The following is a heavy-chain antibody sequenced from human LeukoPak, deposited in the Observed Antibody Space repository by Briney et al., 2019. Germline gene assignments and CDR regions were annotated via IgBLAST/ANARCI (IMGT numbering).Heavy chain of an antibody. V-gene: IGHV1-18*01. CDR3: ARDWVNDYGDYYFDY. Sequence: GASVKVSCKASGYTFTSYGISWVRQAPGQGLEWMGWISAYNGNTNYAQKLQGRVTITADESTSTAYMELSSLRSEDTAVYYCARDWVNDYGDYYFDYWGQGTLVTVSS. J-gene: IGHJ4*02. CDR1: GYTFTSYG. CDR2: ISAYNGNT. D-gene: IGHD4-17*01.